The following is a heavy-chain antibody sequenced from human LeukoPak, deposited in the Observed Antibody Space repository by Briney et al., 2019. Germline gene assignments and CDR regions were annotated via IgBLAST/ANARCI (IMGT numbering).Heavy chain of an antibody. CDR1: GGSFSGYY. V-gene: IGHV4-4*07. Sequence: SETLSLTCAVYGGSFSGYYWSWIRQPAGKGLEWIGRIYTSGSTNYNPSLKSRVTMSVDTSKNQFSLRLSSVTAADTAVYYCARDPSSYDFWSGYSPYGMDVWGQGTTVTVSS. J-gene: IGHJ6*02. D-gene: IGHD3-3*01. CDR3: ARDPSSYDFWSGYSPYGMDV. CDR2: IYTSGST.